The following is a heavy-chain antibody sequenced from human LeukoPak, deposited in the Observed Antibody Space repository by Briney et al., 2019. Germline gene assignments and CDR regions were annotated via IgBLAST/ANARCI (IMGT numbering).Heavy chain of an antibody. CDR3: ARVQGRAAAGTRAFDI. CDR2: IYYSGST. CDR1: GGSISSYY. D-gene: IGHD6-13*01. Sequence: SETLSLTCTVSGGSISSYYWSWIRQPPGKGLEWIGYIYYSGSTNHNPSLKSRVTISVDTSKNQFSLKLSSVTAADTAVYYCARVQGRAAAGTRAFDIWGQGTMVTVSS. J-gene: IGHJ3*02. V-gene: IGHV4-59*01.